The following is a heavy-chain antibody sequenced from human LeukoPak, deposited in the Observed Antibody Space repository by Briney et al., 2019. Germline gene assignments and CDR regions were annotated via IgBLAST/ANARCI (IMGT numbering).Heavy chain of an antibody. Sequence: GASVKVSCKACGGTFSSYAISGVRQAPGQGREGMGGIIHLFGTANYAQKFQGRVTITADKSTSTASMELSSLRSEDTAVYYCAREGPGWTHTGHAFDIWGQGTMVTVSS. CDR1: GGTFSSYA. CDR3: AREGPGWTHTGHAFDI. V-gene: IGHV1-69*06. J-gene: IGHJ3*02. CDR2: IIHLFGTA. D-gene: IGHD6-19*01.